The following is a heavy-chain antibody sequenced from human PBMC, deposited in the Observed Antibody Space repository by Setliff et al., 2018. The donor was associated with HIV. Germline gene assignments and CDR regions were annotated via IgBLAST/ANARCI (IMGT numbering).Heavy chain of an antibody. CDR2: INTETGTP. J-gene: IGHJ2*01. CDR1: GYTFTTFG. V-gene: IGHV7-4-1*01. D-gene: IGHD4-17*01. Sequence: EASVKVSCKASGYTFTTFGLSWVRQAPGQGLEWMGWINTETGTPMYAQGFTGRFVFSLDTSISTAYLQIDSLNAEDTAVYYCARYGSDWFFDLWGRGTLVTVSS. CDR3: ARYGSDWFFDL.